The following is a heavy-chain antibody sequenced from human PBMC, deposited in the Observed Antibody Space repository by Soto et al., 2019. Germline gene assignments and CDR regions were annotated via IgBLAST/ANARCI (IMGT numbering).Heavy chain of an antibody. CDR2: IWYDGSNK. CDR3: ARDTGTTGYLDY. Sequence: GGSLRLSCAASGFTFSSYGMHWVRQAPGKGLEWVAVIWYDGSNKYYADSVKGRFTISRDSSKNTLYLQMNSLRAEDTAVYYCARDTGTTGYLDYWGQGTLVTVSS. D-gene: IGHD1-7*01. CDR1: GFTFSSYG. J-gene: IGHJ4*02. V-gene: IGHV3-33*01.